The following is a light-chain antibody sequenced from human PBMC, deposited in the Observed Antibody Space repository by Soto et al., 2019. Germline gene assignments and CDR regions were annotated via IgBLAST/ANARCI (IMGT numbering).Light chain of an antibody. CDR1: QSISSY. CDR2: AAS. Sequence: DIQLTQSPSFLSASVGDRVTIPCRASQSISSYLNWYQQKPGKAPKLLIYAASSLQSGVPSRFSGSGSGTDFTLTISSLQPEDFATYYCQQSYSTPRTFGQGTKVDIK. CDR3: QQSYSTPRT. V-gene: IGKV1-39*01. J-gene: IGKJ1*01.